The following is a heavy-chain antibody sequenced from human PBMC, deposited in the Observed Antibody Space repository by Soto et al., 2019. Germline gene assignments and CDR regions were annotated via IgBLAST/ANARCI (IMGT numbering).Heavy chain of an antibody. CDR3: AKDGRERLLGLFDY. D-gene: IGHD5-12*01. Sequence: GGSLRLSCATSGFTFSSYAMSWVRQAPGKGLEWVSAISGSGGSTYYADSVKGRFTISRDNSKNTLYLQMNSLRAEDTAVYYCAKDGRERLLGLFDYWGQGTLVTVSS. J-gene: IGHJ4*02. CDR1: GFTFSSYA. V-gene: IGHV3-23*01. CDR2: ISGSGGST.